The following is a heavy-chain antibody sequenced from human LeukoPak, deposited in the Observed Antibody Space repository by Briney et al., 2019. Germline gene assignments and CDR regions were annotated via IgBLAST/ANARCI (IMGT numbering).Heavy chain of an antibody. V-gene: IGHV3-7*01. CDR2: IKQDGGEK. CDR1: GFTFINNW. Sequence: GGSLRLSCAASGFTFINNWMSWVRQAPGKGLEWVADIKQDGGEKHYVDSVKGRFTISRDNSKNALYLQMNSLRAEDTAVYYCARYTGWISVAGSTAWFDAWGQGTLVTVSS. D-gene: IGHD6-19*01. J-gene: IGHJ5*02. CDR3: ARYTGWISVAGSTAWFDA.